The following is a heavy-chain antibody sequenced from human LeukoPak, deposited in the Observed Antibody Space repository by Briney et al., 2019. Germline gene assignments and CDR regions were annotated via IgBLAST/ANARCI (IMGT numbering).Heavy chain of an antibody. J-gene: IGHJ4*02. CDR3: ARGNPRPLVVEAYYFDY. CDR1: GYTFTSYA. D-gene: IGHD2-15*01. V-gene: IGHV1-3*01. Sequence: ASVKVSCRASGYTFTSYAMHWVRQAPGQRLEWMGWINAGNGNTKYSQKFQGRVTITRDTSASTAYMELSSLRSEDTAVYYCARGNPRPLVVEAYYFDYWGQGTLVTVSS. CDR2: INAGNGNT.